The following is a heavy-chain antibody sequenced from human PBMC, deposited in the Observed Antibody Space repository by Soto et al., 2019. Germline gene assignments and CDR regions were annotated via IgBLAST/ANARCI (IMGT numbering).Heavy chain of an antibody. J-gene: IGHJ5*02. CDR1: GDSVSSYSAA. CDR3: VRDRYSSSGWFDP. Sequence: SQTLSLTCAISGDSVSSYSAAWNWIRQSPSGGLEWLGRTYYRSRFFSDYAECVKSRIIINPDTSKNQFSLQLESVTPEDTAVYYCVRDRYSSSGWFDPWGQGTQVTVSS. V-gene: IGHV6-1*01. CDR2: TYYRSRFFS. D-gene: IGHD3-10*01.